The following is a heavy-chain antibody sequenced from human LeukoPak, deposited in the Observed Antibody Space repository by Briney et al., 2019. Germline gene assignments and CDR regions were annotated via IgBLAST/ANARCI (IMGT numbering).Heavy chain of an antibody. V-gene: IGHV3-73*01. CDR1: GLKFSGSS. D-gene: IGHD4-17*01. CDR3: TVETGGDYPHFDY. CDR2: IRSQGKSYAT. J-gene: IGHJ4*02. Sequence: PGGSLKLSCAASGLKFSGSSMHWVRQASGRGLEWVGRIRSQGKSYATTYDASVEGRFTISRDNAKNSLYLQMNSLRAEDTAVYSCTVETGGDYPHFDYWGQGTLVTVSS.